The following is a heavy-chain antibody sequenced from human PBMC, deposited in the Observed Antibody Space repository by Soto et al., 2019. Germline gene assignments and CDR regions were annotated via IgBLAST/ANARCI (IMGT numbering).Heavy chain of an antibody. CDR3: ALRSRAVVPEY. J-gene: IGHJ4*02. CDR1: GDSISSYY. V-gene: IGHV4-59*01. D-gene: IGHD2-15*01. CDR2: LYYGRSA. Sequence: QVQLQESGPGLVKPSETLSLTCAVSGDSISSYYCMWIRQPPGKGLESIGYLYYGRSANYDPSLKSRVTLAVDTTTNQCALTLSSITAADTAVYYCALRSRAVVPEYWGQGTLVTVSS.